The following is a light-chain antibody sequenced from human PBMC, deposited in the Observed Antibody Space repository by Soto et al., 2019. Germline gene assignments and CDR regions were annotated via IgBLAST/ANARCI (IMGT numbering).Light chain of an antibody. Sequence: DIVMTQSPLSLPVTPGEPASISCRSGQRLLHSNGYNDLDWYLQKPGQSPQLLIYLGSNRASGVPDRFSGSGSGTDFTLNISRVEAEDVGVYYCMQALQTPYTFGQGTKLEIK. CDR2: LGS. J-gene: IGKJ2*01. V-gene: IGKV2-28*01. CDR1: QRLLHSNGYND. CDR3: MQALQTPYT.